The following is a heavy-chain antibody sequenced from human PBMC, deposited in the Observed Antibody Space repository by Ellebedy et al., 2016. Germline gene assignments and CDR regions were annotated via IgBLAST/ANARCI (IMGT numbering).Heavy chain of an antibody. CDR1: GGSISYYH. Sequence: SETLSLXCTVSGGSISYYHWNWIRQPAGKRLEWIGRIHSSGNTDYNPSLKSRVTMSRDASKNQFSLTLSSVTAADTAVYFCAREVWGKNAFDMWGQGTMVTVSS. D-gene: IGHD7-27*01. J-gene: IGHJ3*02. CDR2: IHSSGNT. CDR3: AREVWGKNAFDM. V-gene: IGHV4-4*07.